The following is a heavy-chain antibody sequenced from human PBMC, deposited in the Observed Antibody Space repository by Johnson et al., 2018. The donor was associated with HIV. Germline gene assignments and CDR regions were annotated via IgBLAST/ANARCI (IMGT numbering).Heavy chain of an antibody. CDR2: ISGGGGTT. V-gene: IGHV3-23*04. D-gene: IGHD6-25*01. CDR3: AKDGLGAARPV. J-gene: IGHJ3*01. CDR1: GFTFSSYA. Sequence: VQLVESGGGVVQPGRSLRLSCAASGFTFSSYAMSWVRQAPGKGLEWVSGISGGGGTTYYADSGKGRFTISRDNSKNTLYLQMNSLRPEDTAVYYCAKDGLGAARPVWGQGTMVTVSS.